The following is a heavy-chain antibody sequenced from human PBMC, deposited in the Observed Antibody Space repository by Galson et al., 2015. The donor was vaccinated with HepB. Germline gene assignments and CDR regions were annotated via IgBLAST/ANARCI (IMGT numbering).Heavy chain of an antibody. Sequence: SLRLSCAASGFTFSSYAMSWVRQAPGKGLEWVSAISGSGGSTYYADSVKGRFTISRDNSKNILYLQMNDLRAEDTAVYYCAREGSRGSYTKNYSGLDVWGQGTTVTVSS. J-gene: IGHJ6*02. V-gene: IGHV3-23*01. D-gene: IGHD1-26*01. CDR3: AREGSRGSYTKNYSGLDV. CDR1: GFTFSSYA. CDR2: ISGSGGST.